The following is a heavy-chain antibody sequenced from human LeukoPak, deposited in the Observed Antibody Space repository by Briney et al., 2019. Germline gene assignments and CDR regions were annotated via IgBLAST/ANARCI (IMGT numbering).Heavy chain of an antibody. CDR1: GFTFSGYG. CDR3: ARAPQGIAVAAYDF. D-gene: IGHD6-19*01. Sequence: PGRSLRLSCAASGFTFSGYGMHWVRQAPGKGLEWVAVISFDGGNKFYADSVEGRFTISRDNSKNTLDLQMSSLRTEDTAVYYCARAPQGIAVAAYDFWGQGTLVTVSS. V-gene: IGHV3-30*03. J-gene: IGHJ4*02. CDR2: ISFDGGNK.